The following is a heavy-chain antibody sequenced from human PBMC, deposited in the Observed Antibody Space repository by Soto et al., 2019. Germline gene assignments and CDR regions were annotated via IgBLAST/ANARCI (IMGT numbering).Heavy chain of an antibody. CDR1: GFTFSDYY. V-gene: IGHV3-11*01. J-gene: IGHJ4*02. CDR3: ARDRSDYDSSGLR. CDR2: ISSSGRTV. Sequence: QVQLVESGGGLVQPGGSLRLSCAASGFTFSDYYMSWIRQAPGKGLEWVSYISSSGRTVYHADSVKGRFTISRDNAKNSLYLQMNSLRSEDTAVYYCARDRSDYDSSGLRWGQGTLVTVSS. D-gene: IGHD3-22*01.